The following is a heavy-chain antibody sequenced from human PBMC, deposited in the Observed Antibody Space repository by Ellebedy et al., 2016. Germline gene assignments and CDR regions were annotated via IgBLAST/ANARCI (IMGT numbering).Heavy chain of an antibody. V-gene: IGHV4-59*08. D-gene: IGHD3-3*01. CDR1: GGSISYYY. CDR3: VRLFRSGYYLPYNWFDP. J-gene: IGHJ5*02. Sequence: GSLRLSCTVSGGSISYYYWSWIRQSPGRGLEWIGYIFYNGSTNYNPSLKSRVTISVDTSKNQFSLKLSSLTAADTAVYYCVRLFRSGYYLPYNWFDPWGQGTLVTVSS. CDR2: IFYNGST.